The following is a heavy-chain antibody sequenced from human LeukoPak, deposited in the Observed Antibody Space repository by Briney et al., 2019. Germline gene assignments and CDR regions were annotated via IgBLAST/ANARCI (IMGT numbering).Heavy chain of an antibody. CDR2: ISSSGGST. Sequence: GGSLRLSCAASGFTFSSYAMSWVRQAAGKGLEWVSSISSSGGSTYYADSVKGRFTISRDYSKNTLYLQMNSLRAEDAAVYYCAKDLYTYGTTPLDYWGQGTLVTVSS. J-gene: IGHJ4*02. CDR3: AKDLYTYGTTPLDY. D-gene: IGHD5-18*01. V-gene: IGHV3-23*01. CDR1: GFTFSSYA.